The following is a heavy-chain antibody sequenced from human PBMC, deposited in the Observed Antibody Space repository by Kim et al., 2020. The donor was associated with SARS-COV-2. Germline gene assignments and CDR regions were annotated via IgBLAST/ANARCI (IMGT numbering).Heavy chain of an antibody. CDR3: ARSRMVVNRNDACEI. CDR1: GFTFSSYS. J-gene: IGHJ3*02. Sequence: GGSLRLSCAASGFTFSSYSMNWVRQAPGKGLEWVSSISRSGNAIYYAESVKGRFTISRDNAKNSLSLQMDSLRAEDTAVYYCARSRMVVNRNDACEIWG. CDR2: ISRSGNAI. D-gene: IGHD2-15*01. V-gene: IGHV3-21*01.